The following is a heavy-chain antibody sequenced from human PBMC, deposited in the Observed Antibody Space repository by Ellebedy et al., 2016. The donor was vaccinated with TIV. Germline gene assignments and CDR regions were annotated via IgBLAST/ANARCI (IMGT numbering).Heavy chain of an antibody. CDR1: GFSFSTYA. CDR3: AKVRVWYGDAVNS. D-gene: IGHD3-10*01. Sequence: GESLKISCAASGFSFSTYAMIWVRQAPGKGLEWVSSASDGGHGTDYAASVEGRFTISSGHSQSTIYLQMDSLRADDTAVYYCAKVRVWYGDAVNSWGPGTRVTVSS. V-gene: IGHV3-23*01. CDR2: ASDGGHGT. J-gene: IGHJ4*02.